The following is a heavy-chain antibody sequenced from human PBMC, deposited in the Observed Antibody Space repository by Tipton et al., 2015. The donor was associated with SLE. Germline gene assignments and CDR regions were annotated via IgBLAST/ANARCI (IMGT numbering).Heavy chain of an antibody. CDR2: IYYSGST. J-gene: IGHJ2*01. D-gene: IGHD1-14*01. V-gene: IGHV4-59*01. Sequence: QLVQSGPEVKPSETLSLTCTVSGGSISSYYWSWIRQPPGKGLEWIGYIYYSGSTNYNPSLKSRVTISVDTSKNQFSLKLSSVTAADTAVYYCAAQPVAGLWYFDLWGRGTLVTVSS. CDR1: GGSISSYY. CDR3: AAQPVAGLWYFDL.